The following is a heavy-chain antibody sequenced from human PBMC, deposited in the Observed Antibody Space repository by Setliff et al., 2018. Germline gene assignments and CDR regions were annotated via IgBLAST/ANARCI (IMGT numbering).Heavy chain of an antibody. J-gene: IGHJ4*02. Sequence: GGSLRLSCAAFGFTFEDYAMHWVRQVPGKGLEWVSSICWNSGTIGYGDSVKGRFTISRDNARNSLYLQMDSLRDEDTAVYYCARWRSSSPDDFWGQGTLVTVSS. CDR2: ICWNSGTI. V-gene: IGHV3-9*01. CDR1: GFTFEDYA. CDR3: ARWRSSSPDDF. D-gene: IGHD6-6*01.